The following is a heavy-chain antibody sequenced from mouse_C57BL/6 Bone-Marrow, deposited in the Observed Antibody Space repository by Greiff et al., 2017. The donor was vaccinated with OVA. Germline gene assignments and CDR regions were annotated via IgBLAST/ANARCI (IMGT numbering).Heavy chain of an antibody. J-gene: IGHJ1*03. CDR3: SRLRRWYFDV. CDR1: GFTFSDYY. V-gene: IGHV5-12*01. D-gene: IGHD2-4*01. Sequence: EVMLVESGGGLVQPGGSLKLSCAASGFTFSDYYMSWVRQTPEKRLEWVAYISNGGGSTYYPDTVKGRFTISRDNAKNTLYLQMSRLKSEDTAMYYCSRLRRWYFDVWGTGTTVTVSS. CDR2: ISNGGGST.